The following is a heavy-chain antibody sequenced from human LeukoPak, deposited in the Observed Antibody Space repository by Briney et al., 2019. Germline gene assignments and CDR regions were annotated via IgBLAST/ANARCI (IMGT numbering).Heavy chain of an antibody. CDR1: GGSISSGGYS. Sequence: SETLPLTCAVSGGSISSGGYSWSWIRQPPGKGLEWIGYIYHSGSTYYNPSLKSRVTISVDRSKNQFSLKLSSVTAADTAVYYCARVGGGSYGMDVWGQGTTVTVSS. CDR2: IYHSGST. J-gene: IGHJ6*02. CDR3: ARVGGGSYGMDV. D-gene: IGHD3-16*01. V-gene: IGHV4-30-2*01.